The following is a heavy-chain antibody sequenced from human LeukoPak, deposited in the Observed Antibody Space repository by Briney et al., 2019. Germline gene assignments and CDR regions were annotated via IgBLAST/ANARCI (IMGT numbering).Heavy chain of an antibody. CDR2: INSGNDNT. D-gene: IGHD6-19*01. J-gene: IGHJ5*02. CDR3: ASGPKIAVAGKGWFDP. Sequence: ASVKVSCKASGYTFTSYAMHWLRQAPGQRLEWMGWINSGNDNTKYSQKFQGRVTITRDTSASTAYMELSSMRSEDTAVYYCASGPKIAVAGKGWFDPWGQGTLVTVSS. CDR1: GYTFTSYA. V-gene: IGHV1-3*01.